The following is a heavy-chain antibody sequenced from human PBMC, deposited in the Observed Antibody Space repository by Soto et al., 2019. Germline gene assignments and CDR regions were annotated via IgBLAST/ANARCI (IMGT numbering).Heavy chain of an antibody. Sequence: ASVKVSCKASGYTFTSNYIHWVRQAPGQGLEWMGIINPSDGRTNYAQKFQGRVTMTRDTSTSTVYMELSSLRYEDTALYYCARDHSQDYGTQEVLTGTWWLDPWGQGTLVTVSS. J-gene: IGHJ5*02. CDR2: INPSDGRT. CDR3: ARDHSQDYGTQEVLTGTWWLDP. V-gene: IGHV1-46*01. CDR1: GYTFTSNY. D-gene: IGHD1-7*01.